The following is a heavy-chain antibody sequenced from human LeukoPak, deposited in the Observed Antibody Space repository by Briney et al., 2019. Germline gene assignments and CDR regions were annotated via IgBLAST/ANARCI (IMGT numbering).Heavy chain of an antibody. D-gene: IGHD6-19*01. CDR1: GYTFTGYY. CDR3: ARDISNSSGWFGSFYYYYYGMDV. Sequence: ASVKVSCKASGYTFTGYYMHWVRQAPGQGLEWMGWISAYNGNTNYAQKLQGRVTMTTDTSTSTAYMELRSLRSDDTAVYYCARDISNSSGWFGSFYYYYYGMDVWGQGTTVTVSS. V-gene: IGHV1-18*04. CDR2: ISAYNGNT. J-gene: IGHJ6*02.